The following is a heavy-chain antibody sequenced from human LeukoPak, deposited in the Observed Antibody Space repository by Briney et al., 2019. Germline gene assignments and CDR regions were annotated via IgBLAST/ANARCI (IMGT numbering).Heavy chain of an antibody. CDR1: GGSTRSDY. CDR2: IYYSGTTKSGST. Sequence: SETLSLTCTVSGGSTRSDYWSWIRQPPGKERGWIGYIYYSGTTKSGSTNYNPSLKSRATISVDTTKSHFSLRVISVTAADTAVYYCARCRRYASRFDYWGRGTLVTVSS. J-gene: IGHJ4*02. D-gene: IGHD6-13*01. V-gene: IGHV4-59*01. CDR3: ARCRRYASRFDY.